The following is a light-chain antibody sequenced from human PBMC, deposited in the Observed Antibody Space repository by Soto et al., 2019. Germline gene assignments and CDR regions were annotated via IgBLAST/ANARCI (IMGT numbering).Light chain of an antibody. CDR2: AAS. CDR3: QQSYSTPYT. V-gene: IGKV1-39*01. Sequence: DIQMTQSPSSLSASVGDRVTITCRAGQSISSYLNWYQQKPGKAPKLLIYAASSLQSGVPSRFSGSGSGTDFTLTISSLQPEDFANYYCQQSYSTPYTFGQGTKLEIQ. J-gene: IGKJ2*01. CDR1: QSISSY.